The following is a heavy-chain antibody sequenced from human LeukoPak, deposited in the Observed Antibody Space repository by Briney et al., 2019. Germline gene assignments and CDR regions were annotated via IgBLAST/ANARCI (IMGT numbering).Heavy chain of an antibody. Sequence: ASVKLSCKASGYTFTGYYMHWVRQAPGQGLERMGQINPNSGGTNYAQKFHGRLTMTRGTSISTAYMELSRLRSDDTAVYYCARSPSVVGAKTPSDYWGQGSLVSVSS. J-gene: IGHJ4*02. CDR1: GYTFTGYY. CDR3: ARSPSVVGAKTPSDY. V-gene: IGHV1-2*06. D-gene: IGHD1-26*01. CDR2: INPNSGGT.